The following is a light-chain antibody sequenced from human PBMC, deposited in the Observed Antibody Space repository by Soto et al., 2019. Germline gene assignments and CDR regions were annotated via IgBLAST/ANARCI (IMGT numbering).Light chain of an antibody. V-gene: IGKV1D-8*02. CDR1: QGISSY. J-gene: IGKJ1*01. Sequence: IQMTQSPSSVSASVGDRVTISCRMSQGISSYLAWYQQKPGKAPELLIYAASTLQSGVPSRFSGSGSGTEFTLTINNLQSEDFAVYYCQQYRNWPRTFGQGTKVDIK. CDR2: AAS. CDR3: QQYRNWPRT.